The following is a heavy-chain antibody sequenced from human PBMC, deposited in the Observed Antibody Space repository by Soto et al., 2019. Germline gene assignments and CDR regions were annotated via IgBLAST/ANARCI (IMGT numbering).Heavy chain of an antibody. CDR2: INPNSGGT. V-gene: IGHV1-2*02. D-gene: IGHD4-17*01. Sequence: ASVKVSCKASGYTFTGYYMHWVRQAPGQGLEWMGWINPNSGGTNYAQRFQGRVTMTRDTSISTAYMELSRLRSDDTAVYYCARVPPGYGDYMHNWFDPWGQGTLVTVS. CDR1: GYTFTGYY. CDR3: ARVPPGYGDYMHNWFDP. J-gene: IGHJ5*02.